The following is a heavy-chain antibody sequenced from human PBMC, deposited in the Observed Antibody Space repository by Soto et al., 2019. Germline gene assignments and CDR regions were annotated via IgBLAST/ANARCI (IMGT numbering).Heavy chain of an antibody. V-gene: IGHV1-69*13. CDR2: IIPIFGTA. CDR3: ARRLVTIFGVAYDY. J-gene: IGHJ4*02. CDR1: GGTFSSYA. D-gene: IGHD3-3*01. Sequence: SVKVSCKASGGTFSSYAISWVRQAPGQGLEWMGGIIPIFGTANYAQKFQGRVTITADASTSTAYMELSSLRSEDTAVYYCARRLVTIFGVAYDYWGQGTLVTVSS.